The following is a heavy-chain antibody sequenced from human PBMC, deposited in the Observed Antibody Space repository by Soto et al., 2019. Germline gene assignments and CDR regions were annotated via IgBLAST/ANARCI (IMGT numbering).Heavy chain of an antibody. CDR1: GGSISSGGYY. V-gene: IGHV4-31*03. Sequence: QVQLQESGPGLVKPSQTLSLTCTVSGGSISSGGYYWSWIRQQPGKGLEWSGYIYYSGSTYYNPSLKSRVTISVDTSKTQFALQLGSVSAADTAVYYCARRYGGNFDYWCQGTLVTVSS. D-gene: IGHD2-15*01. CDR2: IYYSGST. CDR3: ARRYGGNFDY. J-gene: IGHJ4*02.